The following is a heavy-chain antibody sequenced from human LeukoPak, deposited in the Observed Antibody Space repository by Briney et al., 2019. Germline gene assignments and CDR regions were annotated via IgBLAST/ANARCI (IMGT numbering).Heavy chain of an antibody. Sequence: GGSLRLSCAVSGLTFSSSWMDWVRQAPGKGLEWMASINPDGNKKYSADSVKGRFTISRDNAENSLYLQMNSLRVEDTAFYYCARDLAYSRLDYWGQGMLVTVSS. CDR1: GLTFSSSW. J-gene: IGHJ4*02. CDR3: ARDLAYSRLDY. CDR2: INPDGNKK. V-gene: IGHV3-7*01. D-gene: IGHD5-18*01.